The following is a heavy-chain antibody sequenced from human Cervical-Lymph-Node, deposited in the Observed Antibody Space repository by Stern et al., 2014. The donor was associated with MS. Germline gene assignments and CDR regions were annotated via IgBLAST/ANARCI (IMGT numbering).Heavy chain of an antibody. Sequence: VQLEESGGGVVQPGGSLRLSCAASGFSFSNYGMHWVRQAPGKGLEWVAAIWYDGSNNYHADSVRGRFTISRDNSKNTLDLQMNSLRAEDTAVYYCARDAPTPFSLFGELDLYYYGMDVWGQGTPVTVSS. V-gene: IGHV3-33*01. D-gene: IGHD3-10*02. CDR3: ARDAPTPFSLFGELDLYYYGMDV. CDR2: IWYDGSNN. J-gene: IGHJ6*02. CDR1: GFSFSNYG.